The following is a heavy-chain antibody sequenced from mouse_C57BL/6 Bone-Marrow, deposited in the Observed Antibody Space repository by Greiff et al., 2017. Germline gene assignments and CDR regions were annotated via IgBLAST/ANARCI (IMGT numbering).Heavy chain of an antibody. D-gene: IGHD2-4*01. V-gene: IGHV1-42*01. J-gene: IGHJ3*01. CDR1: GYSFTGYY. CDR3: ARRGYDYDKMAWFAY. CDR2: INPSTGGT. Sequence: EVQLQQSGPELVKPGASVKISCKASGYSFTGYYMHWVKQSPEKSLEWIGEINPSTGGTTYNQQFKAKATLTVDKSSSTAYMQLKSLTSEDSAVYYWARRGYDYDKMAWFAYWGQGTLVAVSA.